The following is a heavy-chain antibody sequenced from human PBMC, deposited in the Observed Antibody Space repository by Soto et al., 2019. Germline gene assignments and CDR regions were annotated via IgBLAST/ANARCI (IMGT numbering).Heavy chain of an antibody. CDR3: ARESAGYGGGYYYCYGMDV. V-gene: IGHV3-53*02. J-gene: IGHJ6*02. D-gene: IGHD5-12*01. CDR2: IYSGGST. CDR1: GFTVSSNY. Sequence: EVQLVETGGGLIQPGGSLRLSCAASGFTVSSNYMSWVRQAPGKGLEWVSVIYSGGSTYYADSVKGRFTISGDNSNNTLYLKMNSLRAEATALYYCARESAGYGGGYYYCYGMDVWGQGTTVNASS.